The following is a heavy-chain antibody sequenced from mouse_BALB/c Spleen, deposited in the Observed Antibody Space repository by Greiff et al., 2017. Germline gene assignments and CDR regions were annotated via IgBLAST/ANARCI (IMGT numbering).Heavy chain of an antibody. CDR2: ISSGSSTI. D-gene: IGHD3-1*01. CDR1: GFTFSSFG. V-gene: IGHV5-17*02. Sequence: EVQGVESGGGLVQPGGSRKLSCAASGFTFSSFGMHWVRQAPEKGLEWVAYISSGSSTIYYADTVKGRFTISRDNPKNTLFLQMTSLRSEDTAMYYCARSLGAANSYFDYWGQGTTLTVSS. J-gene: IGHJ2*01. CDR3: ARSLGAANSYFDY.